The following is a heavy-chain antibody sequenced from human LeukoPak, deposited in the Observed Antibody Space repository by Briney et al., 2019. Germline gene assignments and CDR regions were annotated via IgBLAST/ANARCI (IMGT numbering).Heavy chain of an antibody. CDR1: GYTFTGYY. J-gene: IGHJ5*02. Sequence: GASVKVSCKASGYTFTGYYMHWVRQAPGQGLEWMGWINPNSGGTNYAQKFQGRVTMTRDTSISTAYMELSRLRSDDTAVYYCARDFWSSSSRRIDPWGQGTLVTVSS. D-gene: IGHD3-3*01. V-gene: IGHV1-2*02. CDR3: ARDFWSSSSRRIDP. CDR2: INPNSGGT.